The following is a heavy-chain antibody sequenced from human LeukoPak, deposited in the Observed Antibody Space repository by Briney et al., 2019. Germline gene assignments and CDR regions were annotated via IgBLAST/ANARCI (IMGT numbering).Heavy chain of an antibody. CDR1: GFTFSSYW. Sequence: PGGSLRLSCAASGFTFSSYWMHWVRQAPGKGLEWVSAISGSGGSTYYADSVKGRFTISRDNSKNTLYLQMNSLRAEDAAVYYCAKGRGYSSGCADYWGQGTLVTVSS. V-gene: IGHV3-23*01. CDR3: AKGRGYSSGCADY. CDR2: ISGSGGST. D-gene: IGHD6-19*01. J-gene: IGHJ4*02.